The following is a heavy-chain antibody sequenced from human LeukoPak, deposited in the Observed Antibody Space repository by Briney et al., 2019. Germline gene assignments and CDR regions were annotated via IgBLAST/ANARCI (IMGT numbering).Heavy chain of an antibody. Sequence: PGGSLRLSCAASGFTFSSYAMSWVRQAPGKGLEWVSAIGGSGGSTYYADSVKGRFTISRDNSKNTLYLQMNSLRAEDTAVYYCANSGDSSGYYYVWGQGTMVTVSS. J-gene: IGHJ3*01. D-gene: IGHD3-22*01. CDR2: IGGSGGST. CDR1: GFTFSSYA. V-gene: IGHV3-23*01. CDR3: ANSGDSSGYYYV.